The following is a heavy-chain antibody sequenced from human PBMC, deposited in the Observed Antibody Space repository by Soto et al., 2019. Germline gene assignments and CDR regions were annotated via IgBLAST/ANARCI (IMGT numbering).Heavy chain of an antibody. V-gene: IGHV1-69*06. CDR2: IIPIFGTA. J-gene: IGHJ4*02. Sequence: SGKVSFKASAGTFSSYAISWVRQAPGQGLEWMGGIIPIFGTANYAQKFQGRVTITADKSTSTAYMELSSLRSEDTAVYYCARVGGVGYCTNGVCYFDYWGQGTLVTVSS. CDR1: AGTFSSYA. D-gene: IGHD2-8*01. CDR3: ARVGGVGYCTNGVCYFDY.